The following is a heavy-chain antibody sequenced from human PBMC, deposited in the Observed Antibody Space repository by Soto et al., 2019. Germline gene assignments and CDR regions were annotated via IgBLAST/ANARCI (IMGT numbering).Heavy chain of an antibody. J-gene: IGHJ5*02. D-gene: IGHD6-13*01. V-gene: IGHV1-18*01. CDR3: ARGTQQGGLLWFDP. CDR2: ISAYNGNT. Sequence: ASLKVSCNASGYTCTSYGISWVRQAPGQGLEWMGWISAYNGNTNYAQKLQGRVTMTTDTSTSTAYMELRSLRSDDTAVYYCARGTQQGGLLWFDPWGQGTLGNVCS. CDR1: GYTCTSYG.